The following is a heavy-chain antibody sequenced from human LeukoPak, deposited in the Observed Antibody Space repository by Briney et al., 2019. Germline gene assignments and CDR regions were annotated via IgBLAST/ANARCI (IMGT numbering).Heavy chain of an antibody. Sequence: PGGSLRLSCAASGFTFSSYGMHWVRQAPGKGLEWVAVISHDGSNKYYADSVKGRFTISRDNSKNTLYLQMNSLRAEDTAVYYCARGQITMIVVAVQYYMDVWGKGTTVTVSS. CDR2: ISHDGSNK. J-gene: IGHJ6*03. CDR1: GFTFSSYG. D-gene: IGHD3-22*01. V-gene: IGHV3-30*03. CDR3: ARGQITMIVVAVQYYMDV.